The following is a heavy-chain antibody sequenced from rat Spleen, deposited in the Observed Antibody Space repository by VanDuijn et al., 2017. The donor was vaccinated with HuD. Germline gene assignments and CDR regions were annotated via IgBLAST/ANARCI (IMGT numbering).Heavy chain of an antibody. CDR2: FSYDGIST. Sequence: EVQLVESGGGLVQPGRSMKLSCAASGFTFSSYGMAWVRQAPTKGLEWVATFSYDGISTYYRDSVRGRFTISSDNAKSTLYLQMDSLRSEDTATYYCARRHYGYTDYFDYWGQGVMVTVSS. J-gene: IGHJ2*01. V-gene: IGHV5-29*01. CDR3: ARRHYGYTDYFDY. D-gene: IGHD1-9*01. CDR1: GFTFSSYG.